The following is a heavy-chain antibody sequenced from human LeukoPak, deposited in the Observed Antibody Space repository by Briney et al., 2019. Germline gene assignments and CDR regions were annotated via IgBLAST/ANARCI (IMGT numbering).Heavy chain of an antibody. Sequence: ASVKVSCKTSGYTFTSYYMHWVRQAPGQGREWMGMINPSGGSTSYAQKFQGRVTMTRATSTSTVYTELSSLRSEDTAVYYCARSNNYYASSGYYAKTRRDFDYWGQGTLVTVSS. CDR3: ARSNNYYASSGYYAKTRRDFDY. CDR2: INPSGGST. CDR1: GYTFTSYY. J-gene: IGHJ4*02. V-gene: IGHV1-46*01. D-gene: IGHD3-22*01.